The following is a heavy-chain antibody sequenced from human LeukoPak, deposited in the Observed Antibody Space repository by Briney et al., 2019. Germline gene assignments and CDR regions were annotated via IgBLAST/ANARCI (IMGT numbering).Heavy chain of an antibody. Sequence: PSETLSLTCTVSGGSISSSSYYWGWIRQPPGKGLEWIGSIYYSGSTYYNPSLKSRVTTSVDTSKNQFSLSLSSVTAADTAVYYCARWEVRLNAFEMWGQGTMVTVSS. CDR2: IYYSGST. D-gene: IGHD3-10*01. J-gene: IGHJ3*02. V-gene: IGHV4-39*07. CDR3: ARWEVRLNAFEM. CDR1: GGSISSSSYY.